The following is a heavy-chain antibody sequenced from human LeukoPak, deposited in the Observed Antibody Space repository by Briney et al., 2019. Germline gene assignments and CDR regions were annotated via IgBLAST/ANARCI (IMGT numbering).Heavy chain of an antibody. J-gene: IGHJ6*03. CDR3: ARDRTIYCSSTSCPYGSNYYYYMDV. Sequence: GGSLRLSCAASGFTFSDYYMSWIRQAPGKGLEWVSYISSSGSTIYYADSVKGRFTISRDNAKNSLYLQMNSLRAEDTAVYYCARDRTIYCSSTSCPYGSNYYYYMDVWGKGTTVTVSS. D-gene: IGHD2-2*01. CDR2: ISSSGSTI. V-gene: IGHV3-11*04. CDR1: GFTFSDYY.